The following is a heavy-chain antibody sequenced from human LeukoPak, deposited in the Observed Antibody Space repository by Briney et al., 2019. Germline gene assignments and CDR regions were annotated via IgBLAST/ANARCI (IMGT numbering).Heavy chain of an antibody. CDR1: GFTFSSYE. J-gene: IGHJ4*02. V-gene: IGHV3-48*03. CDR2: ISSSGSTI. CDR3: ARVGYSYGSYDY. D-gene: IGHD5-18*01. Sequence: GGSLRLSCAASGFTFSSYEMNWVRQAPGKGLEWVSYISSSGSTICYADSVKGRFTISRDNAKNSLYLQMNSLRAEDTAVYYCARVGYSYGSYDYWGQGTLVTVSS.